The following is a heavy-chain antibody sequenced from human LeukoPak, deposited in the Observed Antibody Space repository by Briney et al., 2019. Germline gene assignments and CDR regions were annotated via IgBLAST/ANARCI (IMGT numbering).Heavy chain of an antibody. CDR3: ARTVAGGFDY. D-gene: IGHD6-19*01. J-gene: IGHJ4*02. Sequence: SETLSLTCTVSGGSISSYYWSWIRQPPGKGLEWIGYIYYSGSTNYNPSLKSRVTISVDTSKNQFSLKLSSVTAADTAVYYCARTVAGGFDYWGQGTLVTVSS. CDR1: GGSISSYY. V-gene: IGHV4-59*01. CDR2: IYYSGST.